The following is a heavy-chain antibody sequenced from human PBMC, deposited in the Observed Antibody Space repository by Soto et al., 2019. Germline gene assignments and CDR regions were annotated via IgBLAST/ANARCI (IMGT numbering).Heavy chain of an antibody. CDR1: GCTFTSYG. CDR2: ISAYNGNT. Sequence: GASVKVSCKASGCTFTSYGISWVRQAPGQGLEWMGWISAYNGNTNYAQKLQGRVTMTTDTSTSTAYMELRSLRSDDTAVYYCARDMYYYDSSGRHFDYWGQGTLVTVSS. D-gene: IGHD3-22*01. J-gene: IGHJ4*02. V-gene: IGHV1-18*01. CDR3: ARDMYYYDSSGRHFDY.